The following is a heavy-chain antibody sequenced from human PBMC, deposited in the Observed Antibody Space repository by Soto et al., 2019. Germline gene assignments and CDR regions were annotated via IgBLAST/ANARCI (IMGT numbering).Heavy chain of an antibody. CDR1: GYTFTSYA. CDR2: INAGNGKT. V-gene: IGHV1-3*01. CDR3: ARDEDY. J-gene: IGHJ4*02. Sequence: VQLVQSGAEVKKPGASVKVSCTASGYTFTSYAMHWVRQAPGQRLEWMGWINAGNGKTKYTQKFQGRVTITRDTSACTAYMELSSLTSEDTAVYYCARDEDYWGQGTLVTVSS.